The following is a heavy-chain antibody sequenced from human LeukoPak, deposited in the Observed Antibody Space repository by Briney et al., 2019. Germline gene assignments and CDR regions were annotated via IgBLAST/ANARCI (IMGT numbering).Heavy chain of an antibody. CDR1: GFTFSSYW. Sequence: GGSLRLSCAASGFTFSSYWMHWVRQAPGKGLVWVSRINSDGSSTSYADSVKGRFTISRDNAKDTLYLQMNSLRAEDTAVYYCARGSVASTGYFDYWGQGTLVTVSS. D-gene: IGHD5-12*01. CDR2: INSDGSST. CDR3: ARGSVASTGYFDY. J-gene: IGHJ4*02. V-gene: IGHV3-74*01.